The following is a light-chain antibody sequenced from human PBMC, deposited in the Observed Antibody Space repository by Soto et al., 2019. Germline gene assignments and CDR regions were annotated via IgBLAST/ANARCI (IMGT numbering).Light chain of an antibody. CDR2: EVA. V-gene: IGKV2-29*03. CDR1: QSLLHITGQTF. J-gene: IGKJ5*01. Sequence: DVVMTQTPLSLSVAPGQPASISCKSSQSLLHITGQTFLFWYLQKPGQSPQLLIYEVATRVSGVPDRFSGGGLGGDFTLEISRVESDDVRIYYCMQSTHLPPTFGQGARLVIE. CDR3: MQSTHLPPT.